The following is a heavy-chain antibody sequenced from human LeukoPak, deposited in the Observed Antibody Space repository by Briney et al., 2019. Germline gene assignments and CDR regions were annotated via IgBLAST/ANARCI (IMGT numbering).Heavy chain of an antibody. V-gene: IGHV1-18*01. Sequence: GASVKVSCKASGYTFTSYGISWARQGPGQGLEWLGWISAYNGNTHYAQKLQGRVTMTTDTSTSTAYMELRSLRSDDTAVYYCARDKDCSGGSCYSRYFDYWGQGTLVTVSS. CDR2: ISAYNGNT. CDR3: ARDKDCSGGSCYSRYFDY. J-gene: IGHJ4*02. D-gene: IGHD2-15*01. CDR1: GYTFTSYG.